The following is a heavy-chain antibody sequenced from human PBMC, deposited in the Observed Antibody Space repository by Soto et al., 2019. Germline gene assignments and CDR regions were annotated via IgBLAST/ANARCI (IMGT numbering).Heavy chain of an antibody. CDR2: INHSGST. Sequence: SETLSLTCAVYGGSFSGFYWHWIRQSPGKGLEWIGEINHSGSTNYNPSLESRVTISVDTSKNQFSLKLSSVTAADTAVYYCAREFGGNSLLDPWGQGTLVTVSS. D-gene: IGHD2-21*02. CDR1: GGSFSGFY. V-gene: IGHV4-34*01. CDR3: AREFGGNSLLDP. J-gene: IGHJ5*02.